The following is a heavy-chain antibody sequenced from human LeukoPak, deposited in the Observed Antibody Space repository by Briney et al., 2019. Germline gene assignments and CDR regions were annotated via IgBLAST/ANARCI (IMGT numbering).Heavy chain of an antibody. V-gene: IGHV1-2*02. CDR1: GYTFTGYY. CDR2: INPNSGGT. J-gene: IGHJ4*02. D-gene: IGHD3-22*01. CDR3: ARDLFGSGYYHDY. Sequence: ASVKVSCKASGYTFTGYYMHWVRQAPGQGLEWMGWINPNSGGTNYAQKFQGRVAMTRDTSISTAYMELSRLRSDDTAVYYCARDLFGSGYYHDYWGQGTLVTVSS.